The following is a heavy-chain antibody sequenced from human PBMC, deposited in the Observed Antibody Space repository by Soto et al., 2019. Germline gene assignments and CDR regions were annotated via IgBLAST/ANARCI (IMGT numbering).Heavy chain of an antibody. Sequence: SETLSLTCTVSNGSLSSSSYYWGWIRQPPGKGLEWIGNIYYSGTTYYNPSLKSRITISVDTSKNQFSLKLSSVTAADTAVYYCARLHGYCISSSCHGHYAMDFWGQGTTVTVSS. CDR3: ARLHGYCISSSCHGHYAMDF. V-gene: IGHV4-39*01. J-gene: IGHJ6*02. CDR2: IYYSGTT. D-gene: IGHD2-2*01. CDR1: NGSLSSSSYY.